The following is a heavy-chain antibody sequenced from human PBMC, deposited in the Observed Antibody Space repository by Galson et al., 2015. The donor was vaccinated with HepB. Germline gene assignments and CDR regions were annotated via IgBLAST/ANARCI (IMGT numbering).Heavy chain of an antibody. D-gene: IGHD6-6*01. J-gene: IGHJ4*02. CDR3: ARDPSSSFDY. CDR2: ISYDGSNK. Sequence: SLRLSCAASGFTFSSYAMHWVRQAPGKGLEWVAVISYDGSNKYYADSVKGRYTISRDNSKNTLYLQMNSLRAEDTAVYYCARDPSSSFDYWGQGTLVTVSS. CDR1: GFTFSSYA. V-gene: IGHV3-30-3*01.